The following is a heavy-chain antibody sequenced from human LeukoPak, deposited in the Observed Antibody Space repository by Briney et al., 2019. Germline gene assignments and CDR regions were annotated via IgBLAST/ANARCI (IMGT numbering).Heavy chain of an antibody. Sequence: ASVKVSSKPSAYTLTNYATTWVRHVHGQGLQWLGWIRAYNSNANYTQKLQDRLTPTSDTSTNTAYIELRSLRSDVTGVYYCATGGYCGGDCSIRACGYWGWGQGVIVS. V-gene: IGHV1-18*01. CDR2: IRAYNSNA. J-gene: IGHJ4*02. CDR3: ATGGYCGGDCSIRACGY. D-gene: IGHD2-21*01. CDR1: AYTLTNYA.